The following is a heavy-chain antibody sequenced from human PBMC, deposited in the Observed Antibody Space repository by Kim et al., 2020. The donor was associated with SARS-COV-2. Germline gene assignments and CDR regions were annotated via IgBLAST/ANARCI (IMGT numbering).Heavy chain of an antibody. V-gene: IGHV1-46*01. CDR1: GYTFTNYY. Sequence: ASVKVSCKASGYTFTNYYIHWVRQAPGQGLEWMGIINPRAGSTNYAQKFQDRVTMTWDTSTGTVYMDLSSLRSDDTAVYYCARKNFEGGLDYWGQGTLVT. CDR3: ARKNFEGGLDY. D-gene: IGHD3-16*01. J-gene: IGHJ4*02. CDR2: INPRAGST.